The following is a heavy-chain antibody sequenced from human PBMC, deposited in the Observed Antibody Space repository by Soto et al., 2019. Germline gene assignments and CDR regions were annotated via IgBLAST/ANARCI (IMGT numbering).Heavy chain of an antibody. Sequence: SVKVSCKASGYTFTAFYMNWVRQAPGQGLEWMGWVNPNTGLTKYAQKFRDRVTMTRDTSINTAYMELSGLTSDDTAVYYCTTLRLDPWGQGTLVTVSS. V-gene: IGHV1-2*02. D-gene: IGHD6-25*01. CDR2: VNPNTGLT. J-gene: IGHJ5*02. CDR3: TTLRLDP. CDR1: GYTFTAFY.